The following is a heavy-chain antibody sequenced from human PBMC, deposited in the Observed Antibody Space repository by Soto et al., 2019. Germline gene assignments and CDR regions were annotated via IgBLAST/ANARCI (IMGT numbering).Heavy chain of an antibody. J-gene: IGHJ4*02. Sequence: SETLSLTCTVSGGSIMKSSFYWGWFRQPPGKGLEWVGSAWYTGTTYSSPSLKSRLTISVDTSKNHYSLSLSSVTSTDTAVYYCATFSSGWSNFDNWGQGTLVTVAS. CDR1: GGSIMKSSFY. D-gene: IGHD6-19*01. CDR3: ATFSSGWSNFDN. V-gene: IGHV4-39*01. CDR2: AWYTGTT.